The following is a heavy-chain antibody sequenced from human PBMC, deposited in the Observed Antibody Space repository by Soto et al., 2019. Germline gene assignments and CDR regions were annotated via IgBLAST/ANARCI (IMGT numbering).Heavy chain of an antibody. Sequence: EVQPLESGGGLVQPGGSLRLSCAASGFTFTTYAMSWVRQAPGKGLEWVSAISGSGGITYYAHSVKGRFTISRDSSQNTRYLQLNSLRAADTAVYYCAKELTPCTDIVCRNFLRWGQGTLVTVSS. J-gene: IGHJ1*01. CDR1: GFTFTTYA. V-gene: IGHV3-23*01. CDR3: AKELTPCTDIVCRNFLR. CDR2: ISGSGGIT. D-gene: IGHD2-8*01.